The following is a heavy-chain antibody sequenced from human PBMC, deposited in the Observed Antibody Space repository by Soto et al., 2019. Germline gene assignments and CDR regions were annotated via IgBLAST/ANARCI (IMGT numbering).Heavy chain of an antibody. V-gene: IGHV4-59*01. CDR3: ARGSYYYGSGRNYNAGPTGSWVEP. CDR1: GGFISSYY. Sequence: SETLCLTWTVSGGFISSYYWSWSRQPPGKGLEWIGYIYYSGSTNYNPSLKSRVTISVDTSKNQFSLKLSSVTAADTAVYYCARGSYYYGSGRNYNAGPTGSWVEPWGQGTLVTVS. J-gene: IGHJ5*02. D-gene: IGHD3-10*01. CDR2: IYYSGST.